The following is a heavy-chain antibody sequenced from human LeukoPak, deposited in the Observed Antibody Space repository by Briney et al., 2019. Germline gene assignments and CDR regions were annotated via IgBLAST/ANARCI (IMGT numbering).Heavy chain of an antibody. CDR3: ARGPDYFDGSGSYPYYFDY. D-gene: IGHD3-22*01. Sequence: GGSLRLSCVASGFTFSSYALNWVRQAPGKGLEWVSCISSASSYIYYADSVKGRFAISRDNAKNSLYLQMNGLRAEDTALYYCARGPDYFDGSGSYPYYFDYWGQGSLVTVSS. J-gene: IGHJ4*02. CDR1: GFTFSSYA. V-gene: IGHV3-21*01. CDR2: ISSASSYI.